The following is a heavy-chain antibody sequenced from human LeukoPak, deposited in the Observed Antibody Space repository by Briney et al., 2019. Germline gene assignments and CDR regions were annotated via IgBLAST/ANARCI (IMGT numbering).Heavy chain of an antibody. V-gene: IGHV1-18*04. CDR1: GYTFTGYY. J-gene: IGHJ4*02. Sequence: ASVKVSCKASGYTFTGYYMHWVRQAPGQGLEWMGWISAYNGNTNYAQKLQGRVTMTTDTSTSTAYMELRSLRSDDTAVYYCARGKVVPAAYDYWGRGPLAPVPS. CDR3: ARGKVVPAAYDY. D-gene: IGHD2-2*01. CDR2: ISAYNGNT.